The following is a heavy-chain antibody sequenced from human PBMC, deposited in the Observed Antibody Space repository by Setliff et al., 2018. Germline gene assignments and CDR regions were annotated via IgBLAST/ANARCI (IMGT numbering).Heavy chain of an antibody. CDR1: GFSISDHY. CDR2: TKNKANAGYM. V-gene: IGHV3-72*01. D-gene: IGHD3-10*01. J-gene: IGHJ4*02. Sequence: GSLRLSCAASGFSISDHYMDWVRQAPGKGLEWVGRTKNKANAGYMEYAASVKDRFIISRDDSKNSLYLQMYSPKSDDTAVYYCVRAVVIRGSKPLDSWGQGTLVTVSS. CDR3: VRAVVIRGSKPLDS.